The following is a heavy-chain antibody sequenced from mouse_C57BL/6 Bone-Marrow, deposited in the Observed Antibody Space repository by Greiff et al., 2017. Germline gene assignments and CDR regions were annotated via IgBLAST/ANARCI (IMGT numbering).Heavy chain of an antibody. CDR1: ISLSTSGMGL. Sequence: QVTLKVSGPGILQPSQTLSLACTFSGISLSTSGMGLSWLRKPSGKALEWLASIWNNDNYYNPSLKSRLTISKETSNYQVFLKLTSVDTADSATYYGAWRAIYYYGSSYVEYFDVRGTGTTVTVSS. V-gene: IGHV8-2*01. D-gene: IGHD1-1*01. CDR2: WNNDNY. CDR3: WRAIYYYGSSYVEYFDV. J-gene: IGHJ1*03.